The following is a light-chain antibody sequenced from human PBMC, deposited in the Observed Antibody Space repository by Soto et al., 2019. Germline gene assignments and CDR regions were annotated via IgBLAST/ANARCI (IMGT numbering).Light chain of an antibody. CDR1: QTIYKW. CDR2: KAS. Sequence: DIQMTQSPSTLSASVGDRVTITCRASQTIYKWLAWYQQRPGKAPNLLIYKASSLESGVSSRFSGSGSGTEFTLTISSLQPDDFATYYCQHYNSYPYTFGQGTKLEIK. CDR3: QHYNSYPYT. V-gene: IGKV1-5*03. J-gene: IGKJ2*01.